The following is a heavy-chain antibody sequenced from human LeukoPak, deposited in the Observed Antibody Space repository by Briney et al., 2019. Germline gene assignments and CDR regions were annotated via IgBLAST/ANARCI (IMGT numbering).Heavy chain of an antibody. Sequence: PGGSLRLSCAASGFTFSSYAMSWVRQAPGKGLEWVSAISGSGGSTYYADSVKGRFTISRDNSKNTLYLQMGSLRAEDMAVYYCARSNDYGDPFDYWGQGTLVTVSS. CDR1: GFTFSSYA. CDR2: ISGSGGST. J-gene: IGHJ4*02. CDR3: ARSNDYGDPFDY. V-gene: IGHV3-23*01. D-gene: IGHD4-17*01.